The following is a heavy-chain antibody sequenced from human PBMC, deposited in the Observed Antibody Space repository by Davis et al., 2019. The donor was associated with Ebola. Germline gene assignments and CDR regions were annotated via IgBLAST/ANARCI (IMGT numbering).Heavy chain of an antibody. Sequence: ASVKVSCKVSGYTLTELSMHWVRQAPGKGLEWMGGFDPEDGETIYAQKFQGRVTMTEDTSTDTAYMELSSLRSEDTAVYYCARGDYGLSSVSYWGQGTLVTVSS. CDR1: GYTLTELS. J-gene: IGHJ4*02. CDR3: ARGDYGLSSVSY. D-gene: IGHD3-10*01. CDR2: FDPEDGET. V-gene: IGHV1-24*01.